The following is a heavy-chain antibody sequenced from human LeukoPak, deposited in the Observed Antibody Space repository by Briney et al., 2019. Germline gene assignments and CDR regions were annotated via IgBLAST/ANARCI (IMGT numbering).Heavy chain of an antibody. J-gene: IGHJ4*01. Sequence: SLGLSCAASGFTFSSYGMHWVRQAPGKGLEWVAVISYDGSNKYYADSVKGRFTISRDNSKNTLYLQMNSLRAEDTAVYYCAKDRTMVRGDPYFDYWGHGTLVSVSS. CDR2: ISYDGSNK. V-gene: IGHV3-30*18. CDR3: AKDRTMVRGDPYFDY. D-gene: IGHD3-10*01. CDR1: GFTFSSYG.